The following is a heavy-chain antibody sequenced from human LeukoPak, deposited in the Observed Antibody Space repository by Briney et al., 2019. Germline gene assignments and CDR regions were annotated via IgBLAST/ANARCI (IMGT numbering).Heavy chain of an antibody. D-gene: IGHD3-22*01. J-gene: IGHJ2*01. CDR1: GYTFTDLY. V-gene: IGHV1-2*06. CDR2: VNPNSGGT. Sequence: ASVKVSCKPSGYTFTDLYIHWVRQAPGQGLEWMGRVNPNSGGTDYAQKFQGRVTMTRDTSISTAYMELSRLRSDDTAVYYCARVEPYYYDSSGYYSWYFDLWGRGTLVTVSS. CDR3: ARVEPYYYDSSGYYSWYFDL.